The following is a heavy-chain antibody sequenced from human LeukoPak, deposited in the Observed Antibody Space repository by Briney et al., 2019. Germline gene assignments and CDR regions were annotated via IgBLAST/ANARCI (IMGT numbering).Heavy chain of an antibody. J-gene: IGHJ4*02. Sequence: PGGSLRLSCAASGFTFSSYEMSWVRQAPGKGLEWVSYISSSGSTIYYADSVKGRFTISRDNAKNSLYLQMNSLRAEDTAVYYCARYYYDSSGYFDPHWGQGTLVTVSS. CDR3: ARYYYDSSGYFDPH. D-gene: IGHD3-22*01. CDR2: ISSSGSTI. CDR1: GFTFSSYE. V-gene: IGHV3-48*03.